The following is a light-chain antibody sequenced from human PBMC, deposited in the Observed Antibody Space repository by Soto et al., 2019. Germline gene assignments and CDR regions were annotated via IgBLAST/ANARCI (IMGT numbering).Light chain of an antibody. CDR2: DNN. J-gene: IGLJ1*01. CDR1: SSNIGNNY. CDR3: GTWDSSLSAYV. V-gene: IGLV1-51*01. Sequence: QSVLTQPPSVSAAPGQKVTISCSGSSSNIGNNYVSWYQQLPGTAPKLLIYDNNKRPSVIPDRFSGYKSGTSATLGITGLQNGDEADYYCGTWDSSLSAYVFGTGTKVTVL.